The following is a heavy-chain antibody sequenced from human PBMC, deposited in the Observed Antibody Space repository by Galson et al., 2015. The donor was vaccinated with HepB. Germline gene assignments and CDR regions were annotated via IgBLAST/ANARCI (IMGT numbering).Heavy chain of an antibody. Sequence: SVKVSCKASGGTFSSYTISWVRQAPGQGLEWMGRIIPILGIANYAQKFQGRVTITADKSTSTAYMELSSLRSEDTAVYYCARGDYYDSSGYPLYCFDYWGQGTLVTVSS. CDR2: IIPILGIA. D-gene: IGHD3-22*01. V-gene: IGHV1-69*02. J-gene: IGHJ4*02. CDR3: ARGDYYDSSGYPLYCFDY. CDR1: GGTFSSYT.